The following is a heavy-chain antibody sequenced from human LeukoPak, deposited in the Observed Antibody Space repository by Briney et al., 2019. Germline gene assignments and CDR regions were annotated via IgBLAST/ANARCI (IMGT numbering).Heavy chain of an antibody. J-gene: IGHJ4*02. D-gene: IGHD2-2*01. CDR3: AKGMRGQLLRPNFDY. CDR2: IRYDGSNK. V-gene: IGHV3-30*02. Sequence: PGGSLRLSCAASGFTFSSYGMHWVRQAPGKGLEWVAFIRYDGSNKYYADSVKGRFTISRDNSKNTLYLQMNSLRAEDTAVYYRAKGMRGQLLRPNFDYWGQGTLVTVSS. CDR1: GFTFSSYG.